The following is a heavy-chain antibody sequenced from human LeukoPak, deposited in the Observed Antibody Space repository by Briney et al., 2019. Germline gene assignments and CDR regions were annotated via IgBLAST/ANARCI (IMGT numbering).Heavy chain of an antibody. V-gene: IGHV4-39*07. Sequence: SETLSLTCTVSGGSISSSSYYWGWICQPPGKGLEWIGSIYYSGSTYYNPSLKSRVTISVDTSKNQFSLKLSSVTAADTAVYYCARDRIAVAGFDYWGQGTLVTVSS. CDR1: GGSISSSSYY. CDR3: ARDRIAVAGFDY. D-gene: IGHD6-19*01. CDR2: IYYSGST. J-gene: IGHJ4*02.